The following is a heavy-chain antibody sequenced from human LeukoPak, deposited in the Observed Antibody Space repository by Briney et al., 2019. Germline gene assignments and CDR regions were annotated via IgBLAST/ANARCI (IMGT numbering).Heavy chain of an antibody. Sequence: ASVKVSCKSSGYTFTSYGISWVRQAPGQGLEGMGWISAYNGNTNYAQKLQGRVTMTTDTSTSTAYMELRSLRSDDTAVYYCARVVRGSDYYYYGIDVWGKGTTVTVSS. CDR1: GYTFTSYG. D-gene: IGHD3-10*01. CDR2: ISAYNGNT. CDR3: ARVVRGSDYYYYGIDV. J-gene: IGHJ6*04. V-gene: IGHV1-18*04.